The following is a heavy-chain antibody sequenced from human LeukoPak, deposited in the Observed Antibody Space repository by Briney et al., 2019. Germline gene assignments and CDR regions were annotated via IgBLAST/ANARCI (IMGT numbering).Heavy chain of an antibody. CDR2: IQNDGSDQ. J-gene: IGHJ4*02. Sequence: GGSLRLSCAASGINFRSSGMHWVRQAPGKGLEWVTFIQNDGSDQSYAASVKGRFTISRDNSKNTVYLHMNSLRADDTALYYCAREGGGAAAGRFDYWGQGTLVTVSS. CDR3: AREGGGAAAGRFDY. V-gene: IGHV3-30*02. D-gene: IGHD6-13*01. CDR1: GINFRSSG.